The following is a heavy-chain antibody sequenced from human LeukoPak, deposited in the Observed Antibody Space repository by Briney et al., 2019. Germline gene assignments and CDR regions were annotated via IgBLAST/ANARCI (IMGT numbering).Heavy chain of an antibody. J-gene: IGHJ5*02. D-gene: IGHD5-18*01. CDR3: ARDHSYGYNWFDP. CDR2: INRRGST. Sequence: SETLSLTCAVYGGSFSVYYWTWIRQPPGKGLEWIGEINRRGSTNHNPSLKSRVTISVDTSKNQLSLKLSSVTAADTAVYYCARDHSYGYNWFDPWGQGTLVTVSS. CDR1: GGSFSVYY. V-gene: IGHV4-34*01.